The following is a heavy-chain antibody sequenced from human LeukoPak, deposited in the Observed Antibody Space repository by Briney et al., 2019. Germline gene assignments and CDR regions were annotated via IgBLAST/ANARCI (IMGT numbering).Heavy chain of an antibody. Sequence: PSQTLSLTCAVSGGSISSGGYSWGWFRQPPGTGLEWIGYIYHSGSTYYNPSLKSRVTISVDTSKNQFSLKLSSVTAADTAVYYCARGVTTVSSGWYYYYGMDVWGQGTTVTVSS. CDR3: ARGVTTVSSGWYYYYGMDV. J-gene: IGHJ6*02. D-gene: IGHD4-11*01. CDR1: GGSISSGGYS. V-gene: IGHV4-30-2*01. CDR2: IYHSGST.